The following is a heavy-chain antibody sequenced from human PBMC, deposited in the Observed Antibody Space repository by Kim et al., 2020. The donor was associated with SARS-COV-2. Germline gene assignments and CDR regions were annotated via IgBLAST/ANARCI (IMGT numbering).Heavy chain of an antibody. D-gene: IGHD3-22*01. V-gene: IGHV3-30*04. CDR2: ISYDGSNK. CDR3: ARERGDSPYYYDSSGTSDAFDI. J-gene: IGHJ3*02. CDR1: GFTFSSYA. Sequence: GGSLRLSCAASGFTFSSYAMHWVRQAPGKGLEWVAVISYDGSNKYYADSVKGRFTISRDNSKNTLYLQMNSLRAEDTAVYYCARERGDSPYYYDSSGTSDAFDIWGQGTMVTVSS.